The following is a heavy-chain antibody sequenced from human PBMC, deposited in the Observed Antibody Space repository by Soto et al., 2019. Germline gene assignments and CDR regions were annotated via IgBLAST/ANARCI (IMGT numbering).Heavy chain of an antibody. J-gene: IGHJ4*02. CDR1: GFTFSSFG. CDR3: ARERRQWAVPTDY. CDR2: ISYDESNQ. V-gene: IGHV3-30*03. D-gene: IGHD1-26*01. Sequence: QVQLVESGGGVVQPGKSLRLSCAASGFTFSSFGMHWVRQAPGKGLEWVAGISYDESNQYYGESLKGRITISRDDTKKVLNLVMDSLRPEDTAVYYCARERRQWAVPTDYWGQGTLVTVSS.